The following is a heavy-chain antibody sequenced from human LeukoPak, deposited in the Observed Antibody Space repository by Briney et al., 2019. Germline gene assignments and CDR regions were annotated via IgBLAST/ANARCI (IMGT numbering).Heavy chain of an antibody. D-gene: IGHD2-15*01. CDR3: ARVRHIVVVVAATPELRKDRWFDP. CDR1: GYTFTSYG. Sequence: ASVKVSCKASGYTFTSYGISWVRQAPGQGLEWMGYISAYNGNTNYAQKLQGRVTMTTDTSTSTAYMELRSLRSDDTAVYYCARVRHIVVVVAATPELRKDRWFDPWGQGTLVTVSS. J-gene: IGHJ5*02. V-gene: IGHV1-18*01. CDR2: ISAYNGNT.